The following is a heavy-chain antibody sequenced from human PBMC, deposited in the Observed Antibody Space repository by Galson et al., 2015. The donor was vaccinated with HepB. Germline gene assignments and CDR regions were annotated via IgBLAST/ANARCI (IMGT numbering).Heavy chain of an antibody. V-gene: IGHV1-69*01. CDR3: ARQYDTSGYYAY. J-gene: IGHJ4*02. D-gene: IGHD3-22*01. CDR2: IIPIFGSG. CDR1: GGTFSSNT. Sequence: CKASGGTFSSNTISWVRQAPGQGLEWMGGIIPIFGSGNYAPKFQGRVTITADESTSTTYMELSSLRSEDTAVYYCARQYDTSGYYAYWGQGTLVTVSS.